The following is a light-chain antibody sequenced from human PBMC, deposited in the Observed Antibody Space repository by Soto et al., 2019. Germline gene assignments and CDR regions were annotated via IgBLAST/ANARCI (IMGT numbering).Light chain of an antibody. CDR3: QQYNSYSGT. CDR2: KAS. Sequence: IQMTQSPSTLSASVRDRVTSTCRASQSISSWLAWYQQKPGKAPKLLIYKASSLESGVPSRFSGSGSGTELSLTVLSLQPDDCATYYCQQYNSYSGTFGQGTKVDIK. J-gene: IGKJ1*01. V-gene: IGKV1-5*03. CDR1: QSISSW.